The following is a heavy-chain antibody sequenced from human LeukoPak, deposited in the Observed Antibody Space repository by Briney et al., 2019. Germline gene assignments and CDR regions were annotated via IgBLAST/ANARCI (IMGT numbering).Heavy chain of an antibody. CDR3: ARDSGSSRHFDY. CDR2: INAGNGNT. V-gene: IGHV1-3*01. Sequence: ASVKVSCKASGYTFTSYAMHWVRQAPGQRLEWMGWINAGNGNTKYSQKFQGRVTITRDTSASTAYMELSSLRSEDTAVYYCARDSGSSRHFDYWGQGTLVTVSS. J-gene: IGHJ4*02. CDR1: GYTFTSYA. D-gene: IGHD1-26*01.